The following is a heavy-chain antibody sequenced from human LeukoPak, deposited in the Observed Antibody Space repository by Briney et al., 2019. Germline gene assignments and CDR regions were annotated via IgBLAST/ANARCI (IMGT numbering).Heavy chain of an antibody. CDR2: MNPNSGNT. J-gene: IGHJ5*02. D-gene: IGHD6-13*01. CDR1: GYTFTSYD. CDR3: ARGAPGSSRGYNWFDP. Sequence: GASVKVSCKASGYTFTSYDINWVRQATGQGLEWMGWMNPNSGNTGYAQKFQGRATMTRNTSISTAYMELSSLRSEDTAVYYCARGAPGSSRGYNWFDPWGQRTLVTVSS. V-gene: IGHV1-8*01.